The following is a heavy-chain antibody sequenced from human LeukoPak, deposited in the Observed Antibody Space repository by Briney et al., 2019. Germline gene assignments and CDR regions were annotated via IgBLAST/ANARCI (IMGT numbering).Heavy chain of an antibody. CDR1: GFTFSKYW. Sequence: PGGSLRLSCEASGFTFSKYWMSWVRQAPGKGLEWVANIKKEDGNEKNYVVSVNGRFTISRDNAKNSLYLQMNSLRVEDTAVYYCASEIEYTFGYFYWGQGALVSVSS. D-gene: IGHD5-18*01. CDR3: ASEIEYTFGYFY. CDR2: IKKEDGNEK. V-gene: IGHV3-7*01. J-gene: IGHJ4*02.